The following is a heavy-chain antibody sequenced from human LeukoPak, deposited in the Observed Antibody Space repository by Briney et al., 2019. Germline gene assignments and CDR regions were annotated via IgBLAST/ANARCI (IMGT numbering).Heavy chain of an antibody. V-gene: IGHV4-34*01. CDR1: GGSFSGYS. J-gene: IGHJ2*01. Sequence: SETLSLTCVVYGGSFSGYSWSWIRQPPGKGLEWIGEVNQRRNTNYNPSLKSRVTISIDTSKNQFSLKLNSVTAADTAVYFCARHGWHAWYFDLWGRGTLVTVSS. D-gene: IGHD6-19*01. CDR3: ARHGWHAWYFDL. CDR2: VNQRRNT.